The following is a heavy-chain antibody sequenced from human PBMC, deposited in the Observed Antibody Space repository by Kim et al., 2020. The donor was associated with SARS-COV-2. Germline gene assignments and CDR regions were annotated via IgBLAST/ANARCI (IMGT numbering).Heavy chain of an antibody. CDR3: ARVMALKNAYYYGSGSYDY. CDR1: GGSFSGYY. V-gene: IGHV4-34*01. CDR2: INHSGST. J-gene: IGHJ4*02. Sequence: SETLSLTCAVYGGSFSGYYWSWIRQPPGKGLEWIGEINHSGSTNYNPSLKSRVTISVDTSKNQFSLKLSSVNAADTAVYYCARVMALKNAYYYGSGSYDYWGQGTLVTVSS. D-gene: IGHD3-10*01.